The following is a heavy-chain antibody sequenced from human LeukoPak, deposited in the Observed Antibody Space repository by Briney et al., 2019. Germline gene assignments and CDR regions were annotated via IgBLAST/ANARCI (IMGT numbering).Heavy chain of an antibody. Sequence: GGSLRLSCAASGFTLSSYAMSWVRQAPGKGLEWVSAISDSGNTYHADSVKGRFTISRDSSKNTLYLQMNSLRAEDTAVYYCARDRGHYDFWSGYYQDYWGQGTLVTVSS. CDR3: ARDRGHYDFWSGYYQDY. CDR1: GFTLSSYA. CDR2: ISDSGNT. D-gene: IGHD3-3*01. V-gene: IGHV3-23*01. J-gene: IGHJ4*02.